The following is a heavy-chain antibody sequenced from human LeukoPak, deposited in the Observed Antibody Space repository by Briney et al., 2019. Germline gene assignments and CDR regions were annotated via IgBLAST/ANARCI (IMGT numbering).Heavy chain of an antibody. CDR2: IYPGDSDT. CDR1: GYSFTSYW. D-gene: IGHD2-2*01. V-gene: IGHV5-51*01. J-gene: IGHJ4*02. Sequence: GESLQISCKGSGYSFTSYWIGWVRQMPGKGLEWMGIIYPGDSDTRYSPSFQGQVTISADKSISTAYLQWSSLKASDTAMYYCARVVVVPAAVFDYWGQGTLVTVSS. CDR3: ARVVVVPAAVFDY.